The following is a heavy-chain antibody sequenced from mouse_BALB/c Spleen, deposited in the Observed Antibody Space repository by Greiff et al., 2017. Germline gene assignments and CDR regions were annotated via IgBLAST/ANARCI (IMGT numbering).Heavy chain of an antibody. CDR3: ARGGGYDEMMDY. Sequence: QVQLQQSGPELVKPGASVRISCKASGYTFTSYYIHWVKQRPGQGLEWIGWIYPGNVNTKYNEKFKGKATLTADKSSSTAYMQLSSLTSEDSAVYFCARGGGYDEMMDYWGQGTSVTVSS. CDR1: GYTFTSYY. D-gene: IGHD2-2*01. CDR2: IYPGNVNT. J-gene: IGHJ4*01. V-gene: IGHV1S56*01.